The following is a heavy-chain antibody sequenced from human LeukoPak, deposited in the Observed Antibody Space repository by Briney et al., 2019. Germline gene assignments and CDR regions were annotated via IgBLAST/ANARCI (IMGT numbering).Heavy chain of an antibody. V-gene: IGHV1-8*01. D-gene: IGHD5-12*01. CDR2: MNPNSGNT. CDR3: ARNSGLADC. CDR1: GDSFTNHD. J-gene: IGHJ4*02. Sequence: ASVKVSCKASGDSFTNHDISWVRQATGQGLEWMGWMNPNSGNTGYAEKFQGRVTMTRDNSITTAYMELSSLRSEDTAVYYCARNSGLADCWGQGTLVTVSS.